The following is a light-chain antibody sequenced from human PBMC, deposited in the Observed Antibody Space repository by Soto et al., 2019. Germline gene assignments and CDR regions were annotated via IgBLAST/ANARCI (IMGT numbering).Light chain of an antibody. CDR1: QSGSSSY. J-gene: IGKJ1*01. CDR2: GTS. CDR3: QHYGSSRA. Sequence: EIVLTQSPGTVSLSPGERATLSCRASQSGSSSYLAWYQQKPGQAPRLLIYGTSNRATGIPDRFSGSGSGTDFTLTISRLEPEDFAVYYCQHYGSSRAFGQGNKVEIK. V-gene: IGKV3-20*01.